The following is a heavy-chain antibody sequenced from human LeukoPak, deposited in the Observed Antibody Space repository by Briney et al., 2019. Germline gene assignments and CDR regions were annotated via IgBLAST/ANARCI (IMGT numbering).Heavy chain of an antibody. CDR2: IDNAGSIT. CDR1: GFTFSSYW. V-gene: IGHV3-74*03. CDR3: VRSAFHAGSGNYYDY. D-gene: IGHD3-22*01. J-gene: IGHJ4*02. Sequence: QAGGSLRLSCAASGFTFSSYWMHWVRQAPGKGLVWVSRIDNAGSITTYADSVKGRFTISRDNAENTLYLQMNSLRVEDTAVYYCVRSAFHAGSGNYYDYWGQGTLVTVSS.